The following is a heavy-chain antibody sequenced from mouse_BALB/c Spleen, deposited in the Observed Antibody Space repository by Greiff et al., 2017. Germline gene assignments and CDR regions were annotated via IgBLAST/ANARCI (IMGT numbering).Heavy chain of an antibody. V-gene: IGHV1-63*02. Sequence: VQLQQSGAELVRPGTSVKISCKASGYTFTNYWLGWVKQRPGHGLEWIGDIYPGGGYTNYNEKFKGKATLTADTSSSTAYMQLSSLTSEDSAVYFCARNYRYDWYFDVWGAGTTVTVSS. J-gene: IGHJ1*01. D-gene: IGHD2-14*01. CDR2: IYPGGGYT. CDR1: GYTFTNYW. CDR3: ARNYRYDWYFDV.